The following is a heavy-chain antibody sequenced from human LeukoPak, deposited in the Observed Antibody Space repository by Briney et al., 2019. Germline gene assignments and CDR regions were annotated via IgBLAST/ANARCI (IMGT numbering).Heavy chain of an antibody. J-gene: IGHJ6*03. CDR1: GGSISSYY. D-gene: IGHD3-16*02. V-gene: IGHV4-4*07. CDR2: IYTSGST. CDR3: ARDRGFNDYVWGSYRSSGGMDV. Sequence: PSETLSLTCTVSGGSISSYYWSWIRQPAGKGLEWIGRIYTSGSTNYNPSLKSRVTMSVDTSKNQFSLKLSSVTAADTAVYYCARDRGFNDYVWGSYRSSGGMDVWGKGTTVTVSS.